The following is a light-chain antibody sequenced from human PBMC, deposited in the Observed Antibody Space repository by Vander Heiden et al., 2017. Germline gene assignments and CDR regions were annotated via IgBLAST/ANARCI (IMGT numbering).Light chain of an antibody. CDR2: AAS. CDR1: QSVSSG. V-gene: IGKV3-15*01. CDR3: QQYNNWPRT. J-gene: IGKJ1*01. Sequence: ELVMPQSPTTLLASPGEGATLSCRASQSVSSGLAWYQPKPGQAPRLLIYAASTRATGIPARFSGSGSGTEYTLTISSLQSEDFAVYYCQQYNNWPRTFGQGTKVEIK.